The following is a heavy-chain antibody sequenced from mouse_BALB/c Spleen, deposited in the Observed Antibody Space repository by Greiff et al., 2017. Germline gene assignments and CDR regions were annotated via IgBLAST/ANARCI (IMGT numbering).Heavy chain of an antibody. V-gene: IGHV10-1*02. CDR1: GFTFNTYA. J-gene: IGHJ4*01. CDR2: IRSKSNNYAT. Sequence: EVMLVESGGGLVQPKGSLKLSCAASGFTFNTYAMNWVRQAPGKGLEWVARIRSKSNNYATYYADSVKDRFTISRDDSQSMLYLQMNNLKTEDTAMYYCVRQDRRGYAMDYWGQGTSVTVSS. CDR3: VRQDRRGYAMDY.